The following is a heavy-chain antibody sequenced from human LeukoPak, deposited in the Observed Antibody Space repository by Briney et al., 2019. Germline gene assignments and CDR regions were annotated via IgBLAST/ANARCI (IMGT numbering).Heavy chain of an antibody. J-gene: IGHJ4*02. Sequence: PSETLSLTCTVSGGSISSGGYYWSWIRQPPGTGLEWIGYIYYSGSTYYNPSLKSRVIISVDTSKNQFSLNLTSVTAADTAVYYCARGLSSSGWYAADYWGQGILVTVSS. V-gene: IGHV4-31*03. CDR1: GGSISSGGYY. CDR2: IYYSGST. D-gene: IGHD6-19*01. CDR3: ARGLSSSGWYAADY.